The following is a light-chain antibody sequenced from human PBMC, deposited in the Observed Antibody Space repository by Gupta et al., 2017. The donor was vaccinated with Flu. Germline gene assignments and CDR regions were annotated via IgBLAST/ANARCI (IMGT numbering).Light chain of an antibody. J-gene: IGKJ1*01. CDR1: QSLSNW. CDR3: QQDSNVSWT. Sequence: PSTLSASVGDRVTITCRASQSLSNWLAWYQQKPGKAPTLLIYKGSGLESGVPSRFSGSGSGTEFTLTITTLQPEEFAIYYCQQDSNVSWTFGQGTKVEI. V-gene: IGKV1-5*03. CDR2: KGS.